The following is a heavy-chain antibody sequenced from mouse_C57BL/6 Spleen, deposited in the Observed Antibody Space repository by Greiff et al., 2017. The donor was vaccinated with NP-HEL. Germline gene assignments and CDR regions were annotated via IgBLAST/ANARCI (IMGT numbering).Heavy chain of an antibody. D-gene: IGHD1-1*01. J-gene: IGHJ2*01. V-gene: IGHV1-19*01. CDR3: ARSEDYGSSYAYFDY. CDR1: GYTFTDYY. Sequence: EVQLKESGPVLVKPGASVKMSCKASGYTFTDYYMNWVKQSHGKSLEWIGVINPYNGGTSYNQKFKGKATLTVDKSSSTAYMELNSLTSVDSSVYYCARSEDYGSSYAYFDYWGQGTTLTVSS. CDR2: INPYNGGT.